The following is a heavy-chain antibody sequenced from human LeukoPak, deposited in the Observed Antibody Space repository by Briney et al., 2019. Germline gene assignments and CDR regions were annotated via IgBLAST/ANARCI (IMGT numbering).Heavy chain of an antibody. CDR2: ISSSSSYI. CDR3: ARLVAGTPY. D-gene: IGHD6-19*01. J-gene: IGHJ4*02. Sequence: GGSLRLSCAASGFTFNSYSMNWVRQAPGKGLEWVSSISSSSSYIYYADSVKGRFTISRDNAKNSLYLQMNNLRAEDTAVYYCARLVAGTPYWGQGTLVTVSS. V-gene: IGHV3-21*01. CDR1: GFTFNSYS.